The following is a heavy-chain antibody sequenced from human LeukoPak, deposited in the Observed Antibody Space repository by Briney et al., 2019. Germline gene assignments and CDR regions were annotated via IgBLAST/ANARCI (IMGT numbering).Heavy chain of an antibody. Sequence: GGSLRLSCAASGFTFSSYWMHWVRQAPGKGLVWVSGIKSDGSSTNYADSVKGRFTISRDNAKNTLYLQMSSLRAEDTAVYYCAKARQWELPSFDYWGQGTLVTVSS. CDR3: AKARQWELPSFDY. CDR2: IKSDGSST. D-gene: IGHD1-26*01. CDR1: GFTFSSYW. J-gene: IGHJ4*02. V-gene: IGHV3-74*01.